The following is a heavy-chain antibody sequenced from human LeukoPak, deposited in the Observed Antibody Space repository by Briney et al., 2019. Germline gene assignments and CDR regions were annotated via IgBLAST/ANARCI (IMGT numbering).Heavy chain of an antibody. Sequence: SETLSLTCTVSGGSFSHVAYSWSWIRQPPGEGLEWIGLFHHTVGIDYKPSLKSRVTISGDRTKNQLSLTLTSVTAADTAVYYCVRGGGLPNCGGYCPPDTWGQGKMVIVSS. CDR2: FHHTVGI. CDR3: VRGGGLPNCGGYCPPDT. V-gene: IGHV4-30-2*01. D-gene: IGHD2-21*02. J-gene: IGHJ3*02. CDR1: GGSFSHVAYS.